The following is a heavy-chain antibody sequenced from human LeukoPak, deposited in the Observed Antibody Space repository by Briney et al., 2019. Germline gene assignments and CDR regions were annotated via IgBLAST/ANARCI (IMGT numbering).Heavy chain of an antibody. V-gene: IGHV3-23*01. CDR3: AKETGIAVAGTGPPDY. CDR1: VCTLSSYS. Sequence: GGSLRLSCAASVCTLSSYSMSWVRQAPGKGLEWVSAISGSGGSTYYADSVKGRFTISRDNSKNTLYLQMNSLRAEDTAVYYCAKETGIAVAGTGPPDYWGQGTLVTVSS. D-gene: IGHD6-19*01. J-gene: IGHJ4*02. CDR2: ISGSGGST.